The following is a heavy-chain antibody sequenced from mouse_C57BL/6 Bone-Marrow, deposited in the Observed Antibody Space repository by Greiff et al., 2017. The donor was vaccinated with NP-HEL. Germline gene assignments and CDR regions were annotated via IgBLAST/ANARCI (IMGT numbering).Heavy chain of an antibody. V-gene: IGHV14-3*01. CDR3: ARGRTTRARFAY. CDR1: GFNFKNTY. D-gene: IGHD1-1*01. CDR2: LDPANGNT. J-gene: IGHJ3*01. Sequence: EVKLMESVAELVRPGASVKLSCTASGFNFKNTYMHWVKQRPEQGLEWIGRLDPANGNTKYAPKFQGKATITVDTSSNTAYLQLSSLTSEDTAIYYCARGRTTRARFAYWGQGTLVTVSA.